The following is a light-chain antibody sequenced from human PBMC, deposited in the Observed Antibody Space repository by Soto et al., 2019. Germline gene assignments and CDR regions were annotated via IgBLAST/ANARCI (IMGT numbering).Light chain of an antibody. V-gene: IGKV3-15*01. CDR2: GAS. Sequence: EIVMTQSPGTLSGSPGDRATLSCRASQSVSSNLAWYQQKPGQAPRLLIYGASTRPTGIPGRFSGSGSGTEFTLTISSLQSEDFAVYYCQQHNSWPLTFGGGTKVDIK. J-gene: IGKJ4*01. CDR1: QSVSSN. CDR3: QQHNSWPLT.